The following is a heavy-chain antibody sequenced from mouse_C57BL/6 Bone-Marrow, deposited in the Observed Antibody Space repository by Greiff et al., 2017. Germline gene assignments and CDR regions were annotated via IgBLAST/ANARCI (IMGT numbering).Heavy chain of an antibody. V-gene: IGHV1-69*01. CDR1: GYTFTSYW. CDR2: IDPSDSYT. D-gene: IGHD1-1*01. J-gene: IGHJ3*01. Sequence: QVQLQQPGAELVMPGASVKLSCKASGYTFTSYWMHWVKQRPGQGLEWIGEIDPSDSYTNYNQKFKGKSTLTVDKSSSTAYMQLRSLTSEDSAVYYCAREGYYGSSWFAYWGQGTLV. CDR3: AREGYYGSSWFAY.